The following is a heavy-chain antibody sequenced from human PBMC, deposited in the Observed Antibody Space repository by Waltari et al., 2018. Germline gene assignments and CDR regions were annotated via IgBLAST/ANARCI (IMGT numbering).Heavy chain of an antibody. CDR3: ARGRGIPNYYGMDV. CDR1: VGPFSSYA. CDR2: IIPIFGKA. Sequence: QVQLVQSGAEVKKPGSSVKVSCKASVGPFSSYAISWVLQAPGQGLEWMGGIIPIFGKANDGQKFQGRVTITADESTSTAYMELSSLRSEDTAVYYCARGRGIPNYYGMDVWGQGTTVTGSS. J-gene: IGHJ6*02. D-gene: IGHD6-13*01. V-gene: IGHV1-69*13.